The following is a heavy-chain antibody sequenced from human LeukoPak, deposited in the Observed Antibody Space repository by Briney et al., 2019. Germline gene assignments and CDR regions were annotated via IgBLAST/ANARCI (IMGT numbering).Heavy chain of an antibody. V-gene: IGHV1-18*01. CDR2: ISAYNGNT. J-gene: IGHJ5*02. CDR1: GYTFTSYG. D-gene: IGHD3-3*01. CDR3: ARGAAESYDFWSGYLTDVYNWFDP. Sequence: GASVKVSRKASGYTFTSYGISWVRQAPGQGLEWMGWISAYNGNTNYAQKLQGRVTITTDTYTSTAYMELRSLRSDDTAVYYCARGAAESYDFWSGYLTDVYNWFDPWGQGTLVTVSS.